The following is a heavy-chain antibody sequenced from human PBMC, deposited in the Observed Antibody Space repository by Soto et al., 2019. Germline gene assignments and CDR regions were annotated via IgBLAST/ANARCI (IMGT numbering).Heavy chain of an antibody. CDR3: ARDLPPPYYYGSSGRLLPGY. D-gene: IGHD3-22*01. CDR2: ISSSSSYI. J-gene: IGHJ4*02. V-gene: IGHV3-21*01. CDR1: GFTFNSYS. Sequence: GGSLRLSCAASGFTFNSYSMNWVRQAPGKGLEWVSSISSSSSYIYYADSVKGRFTISRDNAKNSLYLQMNGLRAEDTAVYYCARDLPPPYYYGSSGRLLPGYWGQGTLVTVSS.